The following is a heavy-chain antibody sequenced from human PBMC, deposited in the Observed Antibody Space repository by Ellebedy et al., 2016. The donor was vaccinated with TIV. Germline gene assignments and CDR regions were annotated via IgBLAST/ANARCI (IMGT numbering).Heavy chain of an antibody. V-gene: IGHV3-74*01. CDR3: AKGRSGTYIPHAFDY. CDR1: GFTFSSYW. J-gene: IGHJ4*02. Sequence: PGGSLRLSCAASGFTFSSYWMHWVRQAPGKGLVWVSRIKGDGSRTSYADSVKGRFTISRDNAKNTLYLQMNSLRAEDTAIYYCAKGRSGTYIPHAFDYWGQGTLVTVSS. CDR2: IKGDGSRT. D-gene: IGHD2-2*02.